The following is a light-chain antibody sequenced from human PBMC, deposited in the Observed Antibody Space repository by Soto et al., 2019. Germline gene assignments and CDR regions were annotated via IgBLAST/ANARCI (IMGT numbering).Light chain of an antibody. CDR1: QSIISY. V-gene: IGKV1-39*01. Sequence: DIQMAQSPSSLSASVGDRVTMTFRASQSIISYLNWYQQKPGKAPKLLIYAASSLQSGVPSRFSGSGSGTDFTLTISSLQPEDFATYYCQQSYSTPTFGQGTRLEIK. CDR3: QQSYSTPT. CDR2: AAS. J-gene: IGKJ5*01.